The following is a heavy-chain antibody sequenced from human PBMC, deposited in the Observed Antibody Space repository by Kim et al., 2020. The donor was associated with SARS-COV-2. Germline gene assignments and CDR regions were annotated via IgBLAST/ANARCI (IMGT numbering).Heavy chain of an antibody. CDR1: GYTFTSYA. Sequence: ASVKVSCKASGYTFTSYAMHWVRQAPGQRLEWMGWINAGNGNTKYSQKFQGRVTITRDTSASTAYMELSSLRSEDTAVYYCARDLIAGYSSGWYDWFDPWGQGTLVTVSS. CDR2: INAGNGNT. D-gene: IGHD6-19*01. V-gene: IGHV1-3*01. J-gene: IGHJ5*02. CDR3: ARDLIAGYSSGWYDWFDP.